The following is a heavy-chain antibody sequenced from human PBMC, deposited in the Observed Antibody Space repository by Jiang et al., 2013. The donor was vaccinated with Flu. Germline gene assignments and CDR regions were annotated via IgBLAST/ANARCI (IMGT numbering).Heavy chain of an antibody. J-gene: IGHJ4*02. Sequence: GGGVVQPGRSLRLSCATSGFTFSSYAMHWVRQAPGKGLEWVAIISSDGSDKYYADSVKGRFTISRDNSKNTLYLQMNSLRTEDTAVYYCARSGDCSSANCFLYFDYWGQGTLVTVSS. CDR2: ISSDGSDK. CDR1: GFTFSSYA. V-gene: IGHV3-30-3*01. CDR3: ARSGDCSSANCFLYFDY. D-gene: IGHD2-2*01.